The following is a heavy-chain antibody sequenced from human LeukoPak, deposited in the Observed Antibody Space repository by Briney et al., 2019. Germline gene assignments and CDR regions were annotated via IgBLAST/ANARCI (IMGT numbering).Heavy chain of an antibody. Sequence: GESLEISCKSSGYTFTTYWIGWVRQMPGKGLEWMGIIYPGDSDPRYSPSFQGQVTISADKSISTAYPQWSSLKASDSAMYYCVRHGLGSSWFGFDYWGQGTLVT. CDR1: GYTFTTYW. CDR3: VRHGLGSSWFGFDY. V-gene: IGHV5-51*01. D-gene: IGHD6-13*01. J-gene: IGHJ4*02. CDR2: IYPGDSDP.